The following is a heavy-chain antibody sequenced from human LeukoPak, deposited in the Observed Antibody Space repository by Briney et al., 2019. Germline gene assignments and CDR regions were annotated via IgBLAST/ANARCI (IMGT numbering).Heavy chain of an antibody. D-gene: IGHD6-13*01. CDR1: GFTFGSYG. CDR3: ANTDTTWGVSSSWSGRFDY. J-gene: IGHJ4*02. CDR2: ISYDGSNK. Sequence: QPGGSLRLSCAASGFTFGSYGMHWVRQAPGKGLEWVAVISYDGSNKYYADSVKGRFTISRDNSKNTLYLQMNSLRPEDTAVYYCANTDTTWGVSSSWSGRFDYWGQGTLVTVSS. V-gene: IGHV3-30*18.